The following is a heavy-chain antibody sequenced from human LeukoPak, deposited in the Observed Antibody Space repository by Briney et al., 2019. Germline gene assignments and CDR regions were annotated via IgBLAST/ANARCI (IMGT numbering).Heavy chain of an antibody. CDR3: ARGMRGSSPGGYFDY. CDR2: IYYSGST. V-gene: IGHV4-39*07. CDR1: GGSISSSSYY. D-gene: IGHD1-14*01. J-gene: IGHJ4*02. Sequence: SETLSLTCTVSGGSISSSSYYWGWIRQPPGKGLEWIGSIYYSGSTYYNPSLKSRVTISVDTSKNQFSLKLSSVTAADTAVYYCARGMRGSSPGGYFDYWGQGTLVTVSS.